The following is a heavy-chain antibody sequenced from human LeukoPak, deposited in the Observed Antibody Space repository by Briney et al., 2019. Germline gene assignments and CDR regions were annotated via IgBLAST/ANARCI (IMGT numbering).Heavy chain of an antibody. J-gene: IGHJ4*02. CDR3: ASEAPYSNSWYLDY. CDR1: GGSIDTYY. Sequence: ASETLSLTCTVSGGSIDTYYWTWIRQSPGKGLEWIAYINHSGNMNFNPSLRSRVTISVDTSKNQFSLKLSSVTAADTAVYYCASEAPYSNSWYLDYWGQGTLVTVSS. CDR2: INHSGNM. D-gene: IGHD6-13*01. V-gene: IGHV4-59*01.